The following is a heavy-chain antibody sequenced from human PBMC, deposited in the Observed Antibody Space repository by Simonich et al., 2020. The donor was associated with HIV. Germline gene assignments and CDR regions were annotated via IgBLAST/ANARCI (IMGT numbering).Heavy chain of an antibody. D-gene: IGHD6-13*01. V-gene: IGHV4-34*01. J-gene: IGHJ1*01. CDR2: INHSGST. CDR1: GGSFSGYY. CDR3: ARLTAGGLGEYFQH. Sequence: QVQLQQWGAGLLKPSETLSLTCAVYGGSFSGYYWSWICQPTGKGLEWIGEINHSGSTNYNPSLKSRVTISVDTSKNQFSLKLSSVTAADTAVYYCARLTAGGLGEYFQHWGQGTLVTVSS.